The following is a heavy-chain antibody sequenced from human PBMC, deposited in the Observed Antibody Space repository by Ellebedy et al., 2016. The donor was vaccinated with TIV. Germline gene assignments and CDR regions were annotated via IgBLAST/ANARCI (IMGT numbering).Heavy chain of an antibody. CDR3: ARGSYYYGSGSYLSPFDY. Sequence: ASVKVSCXASGFTFSTYGISWVRQAPGQGLEWVGWISGYNGDTNYAQKLQGRVTMTTDTSTSTAYMELRSLRSDDTAVYYCARGSYYYGSGSYLSPFDYWGQGTLVTVSS. J-gene: IGHJ4*02. CDR1: GFTFSTYG. CDR2: ISGYNGDT. D-gene: IGHD3-10*01. V-gene: IGHV1-18*01.